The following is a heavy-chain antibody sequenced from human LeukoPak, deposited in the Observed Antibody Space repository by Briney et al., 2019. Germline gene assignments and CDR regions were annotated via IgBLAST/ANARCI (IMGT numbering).Heavy chain of an antibody. J-gene: IGHJ4*02. D-gene: IGHD5-18*01. V-gene: IGHV3-23*01. CDR2: ISGSGGST. CDR3: AKEAGYSYGAVEY. Sequence: GGSLRLSCAASGFTFSSYAMSWVRQAPGKGLEWASSISGSGGSTYYADSVKVRFTISRDNSKNTLYLHMNSLRAEDTAVYYCAKEAGYSYGAVEYRGQGTLVTVSS. CDR1: GFTFSSYA.